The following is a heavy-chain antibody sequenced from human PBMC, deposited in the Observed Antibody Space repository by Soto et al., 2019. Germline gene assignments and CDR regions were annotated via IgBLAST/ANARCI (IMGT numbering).Heavy chain of an antibody. V-gene: IGHV1-69*04. CDR1: GGTFSSYA. Sequence: ASVTVSCKASGGTFSSYAISWVRQAPGQGLEWMGRIIPILGIANYAQKFQGRVTITADKSTSTAYMELSSLRSEDTAVYYCARVPEGGAAAGLEYFQHWGQGTLVTVSS. CDR3: ARVPEGGAAAGLEYFQH. J-gene: IGHJ1*01. D-gene: IGHD6-13*01. CDR2: IIPILGIA.